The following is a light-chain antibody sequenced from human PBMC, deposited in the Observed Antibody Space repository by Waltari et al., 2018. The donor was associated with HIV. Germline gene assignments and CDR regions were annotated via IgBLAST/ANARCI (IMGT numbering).Light chain of an antibody. CDR3: QQYYTCPFT. Sequence: DIQVTQSPSSLSASVGDRVTITCRASQGVSNSLAWFHQIPGKAPKPLIYTASSLQSGVPTKVSGSGAGTDFTRTISSLQPEDLGTYYCQQYYTCPFTFGPGTKVDIK. CDR2: TAS. CDR1: QGVSNS. V-gene: IGKV1-16*02. J-gene: IGKJ3*01.